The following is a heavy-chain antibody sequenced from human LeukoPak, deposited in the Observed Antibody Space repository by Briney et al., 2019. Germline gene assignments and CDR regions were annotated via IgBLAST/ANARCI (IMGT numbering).Heavy chain of an antibody. CDR3: ARDRRYYYGSGSNFDY. D-gene: IGHD3-10*01. J-gene: IGHJ4*02. V-gene: IGHV1-18*01. Sequence: SVKVSCKASGYTFTSYGISWVRQAPGQGLEWMGWISAYNGNTNYAQKLQGRVTMTTDTSTSTAYMELRSLRSDDTAVYYCARDRRYYYGSGSNFDYWGQGTLVTVSS. CDR1: GYTFTSYG. CDR2: ISAYNGNT.